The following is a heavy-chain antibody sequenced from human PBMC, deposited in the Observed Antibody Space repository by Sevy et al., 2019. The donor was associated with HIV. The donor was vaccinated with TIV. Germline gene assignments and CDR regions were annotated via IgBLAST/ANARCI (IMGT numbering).Heavy chain of an antibody. V-gene: IGHV1-69*06. CDR2: IIPIFGTA. Sequence: ASVKVSCKASGGTFSSYAISWVRQAPGQGLEWMGGIIPIFGTANYAQKFQGRVTITADKSTSTAYMELSILRSEDTAVYYCARASAPKYNWNYGHLDYWGQGTLVTVSS. CDR3: ARASAPKYNWNYGHLDY. D-gene: IGHD1-7*01. CDR1: GGTFSSYA. J-gene: IGHJ4*02.